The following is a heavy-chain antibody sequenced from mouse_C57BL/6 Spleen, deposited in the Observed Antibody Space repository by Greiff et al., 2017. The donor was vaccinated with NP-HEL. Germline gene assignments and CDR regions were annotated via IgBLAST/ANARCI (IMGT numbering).Heavy chain of an antibody. D-gene: IGHD2-2*01. V-gene: IGHV1-63*01. CDR1: GYTFTNYW. J-gene: IGHJ2*01. CDR3: ARAGYSYYFDY. CDR2: IYPGGGYT. Sequence: QVTLKVSGAELVRPGTSVKMSCKASGYTFTNYWIGWAKQRPGHGLEWIGDIYPGGGYTNYNEKFKGKATLTADKSSSTAYMQFSSLTSEDSAIYYCARAGYSYYFDYWGQGTTLTVSS.